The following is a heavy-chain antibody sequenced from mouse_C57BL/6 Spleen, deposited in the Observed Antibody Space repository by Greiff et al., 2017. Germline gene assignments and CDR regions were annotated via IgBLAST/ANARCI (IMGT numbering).Heavy chain of an antibody. CDR3: ARDYGSSPTPFDY. Sequence: VQLQQSVAELVRPGASVKLSCTASGFNIKNTYMHWVKQRPEQGLEWIGRIDPANGNTKYAPKFQGKATITADTSSNTAYLQHSSLTSEDTAIYYCARDYGSSPTPFDYWGQGTTLTVSS. CDR1: GFNIKNTY. V-gene: IGHV14-3*01. D-gene: IGHD1-1*01. J-gene: IGHJ2*01. CDR2: IDPANGNT.